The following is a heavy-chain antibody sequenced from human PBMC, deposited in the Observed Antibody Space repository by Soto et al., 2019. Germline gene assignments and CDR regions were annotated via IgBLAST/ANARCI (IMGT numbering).Heavy chain of an antibody. J-gene: IGHJ4*02. CDR3: ARDWNGDKYFDF. CDR2: IYSDDNT. V-gene: IGHV3-53*01. Sequence: DVQLVKSGGGSIQPEGSLRLSCAASGITATNGHMSWVRQAPGKGLEWVSVIYSDDNTYYADSVKGRFTISRDTSKNTVYLQMNSLRAEDTAVYYCARDWNGDKYFDFWDQGSLVTVSS. D-gene: IGHD4-17*01. CDR1: GITATNGH.